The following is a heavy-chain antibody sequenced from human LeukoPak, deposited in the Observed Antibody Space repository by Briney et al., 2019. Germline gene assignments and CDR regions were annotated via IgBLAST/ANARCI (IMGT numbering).Heavy chain of an antibody. J-gene: IGHJ4*02. CDR3: ASGSPPDY. D-gene: IGHD1-26*01. CDR1: GVTVSSNL. Sequence: GGSLRLSCAASGVTVSSNLMSWVRQAPGRGLEWASLIYSGGGTYHADSVKGRFTISRDNSKNTLYLQMNSLRAEDTAVYYCASGSPPDYWGQGTLVTVSS. V-gene: IGHV3-53*01. CDR2: IYSGGGT.